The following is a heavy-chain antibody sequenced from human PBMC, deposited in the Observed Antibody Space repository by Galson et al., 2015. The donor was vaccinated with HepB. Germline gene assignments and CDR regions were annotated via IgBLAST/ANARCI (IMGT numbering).Heavy chain of an antibody. D-gene: IGHD2-8*01. CDR3: ARGQPLSVYAIDY. CDR1: RFTFSSFS. CDR2: IDSSTNYI. Sequence: SLRLSCAASRFTFSSFSMNWVRQAPGKGLEWVSSIDSSTNYIYYADSVKGRFTISRNNAKNSLYLQMNSLRAEDTAVYYCARGQPLSVYAIDYWGLGTLVTVSS. J-gene: IGHJ4*02. V-gene: IGHV3-21*01.